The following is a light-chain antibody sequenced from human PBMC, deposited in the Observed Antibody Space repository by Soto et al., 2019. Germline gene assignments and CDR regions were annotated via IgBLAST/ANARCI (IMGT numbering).Light chain of an antibody. CDR2: EVS. CDR3: SSYSSTSTPVV. CDR1: SSDIGGYSY. Sequence: QSALTQPASVSGSPGQSITISCTGSSSDIGGYSYVSWYQQHPDKAPKLMIYEVSNRPSGVSNRFSGSKSGNTASLTISGLLAEDEADYYCSSYSSTSTPVVFGGGTKLTVL. J-gene: IGLJ3*02. V-gene: IGLV2-14*01.